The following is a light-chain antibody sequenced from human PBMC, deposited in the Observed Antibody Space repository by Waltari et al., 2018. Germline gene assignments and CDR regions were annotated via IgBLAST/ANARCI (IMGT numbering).Light chain of an antibody. CDR2: RAS. CDR3: QHYSSYPVT. CDR1: QSSTIY. J-gene: IGKJ4*01. V-gene: IGKV1-5*03. Sequence: DIQMTQSPSTLSASVGDRVTITCRASQSSTIYLAWYQQKPGKAPKALVHRASILESGVPSSFSGGGSGTEFTLNISSLQPEDFATYYCQHYSSYPVTFGGGTKVEIK.